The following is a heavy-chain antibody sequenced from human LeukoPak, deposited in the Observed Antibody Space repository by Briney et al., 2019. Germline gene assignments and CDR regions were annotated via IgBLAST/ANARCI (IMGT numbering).Heavy chain of an antibody. V-gene: IGHV3-30*02. CDR3: AKDGDYGDYVSAFDI. J-gene: IGHJ3*02. CDR2: IRNDGSNK. Sequence: PGGSLRLSCAASGFTFSSYGMHWVRQAPGKGLEWVAFIRNDGSNKYYADSVKGRFTISRDNSKNTLYLQMNSLRAEDTAVYYCAKDGDYGDYVSAFDIWGQGTMVTVSS. CDR1: GFTFSSYG. D-gene: IGHD4-17*01.